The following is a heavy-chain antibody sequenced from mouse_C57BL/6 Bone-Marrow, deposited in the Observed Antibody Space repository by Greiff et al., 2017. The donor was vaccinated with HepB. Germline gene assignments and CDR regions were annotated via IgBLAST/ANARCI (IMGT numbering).Heavy chain of an antibody. J-gene: IGHJ4*01. CDR3: AREGSGYGAMDY. D-gene: IGHD3-2*02. CDR1: GFTFSDYY. V-gene: IGHV5-16*01. Sequence: EVMLVESEGGLVQPGSSMKLSCTASGFTFSDYYMAWVRQVPEKGLEWVANINYDGSSTYYLDSLKSRFIISRDNAKNILYLQMSSLKSEDTATYYCAREGSGYGAMDYWGQGTSVTVSS. CDR2: INYDGSST.